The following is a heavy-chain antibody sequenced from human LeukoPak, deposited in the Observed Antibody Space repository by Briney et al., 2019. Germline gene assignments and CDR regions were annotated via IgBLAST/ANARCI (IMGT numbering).Heavy chain of an antibody. CDR2: ISWNSGSI. V-gene: IGHV3-9*01. Sequence: GGSLRLSCAASGFTVSSNYMSWVRQAPGKGLEWVSGISWNSGSIGYADSVKGRFTISRDNAKNSLYLQMNSLRAEDTALYYCAKALGMVRGVSLYYYYYGMDVWGQGTTVTVSS. CDR1: GFTVSSNY. D-gene: IGHD3-10*01. CDR3: AKALGMVRGVSLYYYYYGMDV. J-gene: IGHJ6*02.